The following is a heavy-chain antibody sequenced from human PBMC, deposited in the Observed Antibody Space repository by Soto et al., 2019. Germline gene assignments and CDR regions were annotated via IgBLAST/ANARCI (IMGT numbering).Heavy chain of an antibody. CDR3: ARVSRVWFGEPPDAFDI. CDR1: GGSISSGGYY. Sequence: QVQLQESGPGLVKPSQTLSLTCTVSGGSISSGGYYWSWIRQHPGKGLEWIGYIYYSGSTYYNPSLSSRVTISVDTSKNQFSLKLSSVTAADTAVYYCARVSRVWFGEPPDAFDIWGQGTMVTVSS. V-gene: IGHV4-31*03. CDR2: IYYSGST. J-gene: IGHJ3*02. D-gene: IGHD3-10*01.